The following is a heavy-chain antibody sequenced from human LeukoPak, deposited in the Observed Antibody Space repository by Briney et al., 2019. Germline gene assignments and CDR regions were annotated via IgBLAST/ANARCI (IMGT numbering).Heavy chain of an antibody. Sequence: GGSLRLSCAASGISFSTYAMTWVRQGPGKGLEWVSGISGSGVSTYYADSVKGRFTISRDNAKNSLYLQMNSLRAEDTAVYYCAGGHDFWSGYSNWGQGTLVTVSS. CDR1: GISFSTYA. CDR3: AGGHDFWSGYSN. CDR2: ISGSGVST. J-gene: IGHJ4*02. D-gene: IGHD3-3*01. V-gene: IGHV3-23*01.